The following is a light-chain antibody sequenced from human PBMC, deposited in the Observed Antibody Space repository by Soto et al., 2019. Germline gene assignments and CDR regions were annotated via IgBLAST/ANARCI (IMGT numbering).Light chain of an antibody. CDR2: STN. CDR1: SGSVSTNHY. V-gene: IGLV8-61*01. Sequence: QAVVTQEPSFSVSPGGTVTFTCGLSSGSVSTNHYPSWYQQTPGQAPRTLIYSTNTRASGVPDRFSGSILGNKAALTITGAQADDESDYYCVLFMGSGIWVFGGGTKVTVL. CDR3: VLFMGSGIWV. J-gene: IGLJ3*02.